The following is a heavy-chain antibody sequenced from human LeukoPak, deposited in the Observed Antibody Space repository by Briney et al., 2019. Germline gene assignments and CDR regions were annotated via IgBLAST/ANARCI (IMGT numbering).Heavy chain of an antibody. V-gene: IGHV3-23*01. CDR2: ISGSGGST. D-gene: IGHD4-17*01. CDR3: AKRNTKGGSYCDSVDY. J-gene: IGHJ4*01. Sequence: GGSLRLSCAASGFTFSSYAMSWVRQAPGKGLEWVSAISGSGGSTYYADSVKGRFTISRDNSKNTLYLQMNSLRAEDTAVYYCAKRNTKGGSYCDSVDYWGQGTLVTVSS. CDR1: GFTFSSYA.